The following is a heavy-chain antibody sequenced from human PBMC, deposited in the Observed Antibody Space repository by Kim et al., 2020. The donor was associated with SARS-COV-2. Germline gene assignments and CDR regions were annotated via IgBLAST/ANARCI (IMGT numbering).Heavy chain of an antibody. V-gene: IGHV1-58*01. D-gene: IGHD6-19*01. CDR1: GFTFTSSA. J-gene: IGHJ5*02. CDR3: AASGVAVADNWFDP. Sequence: SVKVSCKASGFTFTSSAVQWVRQARGQRLEWIGWIVVGSGNTNYAQKFQERVTITRDMSTSTAYMELSSLRSEDTAVYYCAASGVAVADNWFDPWGQGTLVTVSS. CDR2: IVVGSGNT.